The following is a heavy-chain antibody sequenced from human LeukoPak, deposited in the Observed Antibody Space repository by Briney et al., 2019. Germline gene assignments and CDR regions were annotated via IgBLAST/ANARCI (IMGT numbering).Heavy chain of an antibody. CDR1: GYTFTGYY. CDR3: ARDPDRYCSSTSCYSYYYYGMDV. D-gene: IGHD2-2*01. V-gene: IGHV1-2*06. CDR2: INPNSGGT. J-gene: IGHJ6*02. Sequence: ASVKVSCKASGYTFTGYYMHWVRQAPGQGLEWMGRINPNSGGTNYAQKFQGRVTMTRDTSISTAYMELSRLRSDDTAVYYCARDPDRYCSSTSCYSYYYYGMDVWGQGTTVTVSS.